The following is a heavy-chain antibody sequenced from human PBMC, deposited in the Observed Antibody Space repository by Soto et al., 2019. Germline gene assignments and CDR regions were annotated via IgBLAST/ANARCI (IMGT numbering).Heavy chain of an antibody. J-gene: IGHJ4*02. Sequence: EVQLAESGGALVQPGGSLRLSCAASGFTFSSYWMHWVRPAPGKGLVWVSRINSDGSSTSYADSVKGRFTISRDNAKNTLYLQMNSLRAEDTAVYYCARTSLVVAAATREDYWGQGTLVTVSS. D-gene: IGHD2-15*01. CDR2: INSDGSST. V-gene: IGHV3-74*01. CDR1: GFTFSSYW. CDR3: ARTSLVVAAATREDY.